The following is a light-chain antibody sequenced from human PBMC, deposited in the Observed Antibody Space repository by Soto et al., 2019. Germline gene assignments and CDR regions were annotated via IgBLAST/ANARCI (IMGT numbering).Light chain of an antibody. CDR2: GNS. CDR1: SSNIGAGYD. CDR3: QSYDSSLRGV. J-gene: IGLJ1*01. Sequence: QSVLTQPPSVYGAPGQRVTISCTGSSSNIGAGYDVHWYQQLPGTAPKLLIYGNSNRPSGVPDRFSGSKSGTSASLAITGLQAEDEADYYCQSYDSSLRGVFGTGTKLTVL. V-gene: IGLV1-40*01.